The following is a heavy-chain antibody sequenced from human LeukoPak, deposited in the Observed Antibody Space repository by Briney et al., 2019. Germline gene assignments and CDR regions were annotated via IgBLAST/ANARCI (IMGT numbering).Heavy chain of an antibody. J-gene: IGHJ2*01. D-gene: IGHD3-3*01. V-gene: IGHV4-31*03. CDR3: ARAPQLRFLEWPLGL. CDR1: GGSISSGGYY. CDR2: IYYSGST. Sequence: SETLSLTCTVSGGSISSGGYYWSWIPQHPGKGLEWIGYIYYSGSTYYNPSLKSRVTISVDTSKNQFSLKLSSVTAADTAVYYCARAPQLRFLEWPLGLWGRGTLVTVSS.